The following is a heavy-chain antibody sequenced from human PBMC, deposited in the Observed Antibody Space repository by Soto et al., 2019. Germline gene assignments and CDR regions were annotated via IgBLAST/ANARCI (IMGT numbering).Heavy chain of an antibody. J-gene: IGHJ4*02. CDR1: GGSISSYY. CDR3: ARAVVAGFFDY. CDR2: IYYSGST. D-gene: IGHD6-19*01. V-gene: IGHV4-59*01. Sequence: SETLSLTCTVSGGSISSYYWSWIRQPPGKGLEWIGYIYYSGSTNYNPSLKSRVTISVDTSKNRFSLKLSSVTAADTAVYYCARAVVAGFFDYWGQGTLVTVSS.